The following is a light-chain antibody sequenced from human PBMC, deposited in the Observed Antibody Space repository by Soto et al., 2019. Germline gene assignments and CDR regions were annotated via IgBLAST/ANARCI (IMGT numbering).Light chain of an antibody. CDR3: TSSTSGSLYV. CDR2: NVS. Sequence: QSALAQAASVSGSPGQSITISCTGTSSDVGGYNYVSWYQQFPGKVPKLLIYNVSNRPSGVSNRFSGSKSGNTASLTISGLQAADEADYFCTSSTSGSLYVFGTGTKVTVL. J-gene: IGLJ1*01. V-gene: IGLV2-14*01. CDR1: SSDVGGYNY.